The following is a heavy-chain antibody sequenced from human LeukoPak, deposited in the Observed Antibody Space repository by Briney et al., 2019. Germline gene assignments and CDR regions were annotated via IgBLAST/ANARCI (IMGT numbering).Heavy chain of an antibody. CDR1: GYTFTGYY. D-gene: IGHD3-10*01. V-gene: IGHV1-2*02. Sequence: ASVKVSCKASGYTFTGYYMHWVRQAPGQGLEWMGWINPNSGGTNYAQKFQGRVTMTRDTSISTAYMELSRLRSDDTAVYYCAREGGGSGSYYSCAFDIWGQGTMVTVSS. CDR3: AREGGGSGSYYSCAFDI. J-gene: IGHJ3*02. CDR2: INPNSGGT.